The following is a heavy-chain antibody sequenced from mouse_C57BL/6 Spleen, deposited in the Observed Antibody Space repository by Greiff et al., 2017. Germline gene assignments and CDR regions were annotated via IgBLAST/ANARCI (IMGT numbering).Heavy chain of an antibody. CDR3: ARGGSSLAY. CDR1: GFTFSSYA. Sequence: EVKLVESGGGLVKPGGSLKLSCAASGFTFSSYAMSWVRQTPEKRLEWVATISDGGSYTYYPDNVKGRFTISRDNAKNNLYLQMSHLKSEDTAMYYCARGGSSLAYWGQGTLVTVSA. J-gene: IGHJ3*01. V-gene: IGHV5-4*03. CDR2: ISDGGSYT.